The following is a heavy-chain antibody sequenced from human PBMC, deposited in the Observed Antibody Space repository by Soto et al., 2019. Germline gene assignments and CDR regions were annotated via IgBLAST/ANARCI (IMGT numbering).Heavy chain of an antibody. J-gene: IGHJ4*02. V-gene: IGHV5-51*01. D-gene: IGHD2-15*01. CDR3: SSAGRTRWSIPHF. CDR1: GYSFTSYW. CDR2: IYPGDSDT. Sequence: PGESLKISCKGSGYSFTSYWIGWVRQMPGKGLEWMGIIYPGDSDTRYSPSFQGQVTISADKSISTAYLQWSSLKASDTAMYFCSSAGRTRWSIPHFWGPGTLVTVSS.